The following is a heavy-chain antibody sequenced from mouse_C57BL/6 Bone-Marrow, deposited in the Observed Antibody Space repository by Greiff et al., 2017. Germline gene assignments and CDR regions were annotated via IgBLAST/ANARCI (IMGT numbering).Heavy chain of an antibody. D-gene: IGHD4-1*01. J-gene: IGHJ2*01. V-gene: IGHV5-6*01. CDR3: ARHGTGTNLDY. CDR1: GFTFSSYG. CDR2: ISSGDSYT. Sequence: EVHLVESGGDLVKPGGSLKLSCAASGFTFSSYGMSWVRQTPDKRLEWVATISSGDSYTYYPDSVKGRFTISRDNANNTLYLQMSSLKSEDAAMYYYARHGTGTNLDYWGQGTALTVSS.